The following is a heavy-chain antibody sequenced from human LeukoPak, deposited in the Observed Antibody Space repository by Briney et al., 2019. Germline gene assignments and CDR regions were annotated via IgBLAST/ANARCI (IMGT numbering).Heavy chain of an antibody. J-gene: IGHJ3*02. CDR1: GFTFSSYA. D-gene: IGHD3-10*01. Sequence: GGSLRRSCAASGFTFSSYAMSWVRQAPGKGLEWVSAISGSGGSTYYADSVKGRFTISRDNSKNTLYLQMNSLRAEDTAVYYCAKGELLSDAFDIWGQGTMVTVSS. CDR3: AKGELLSDAFDI. CDR2: ISGSGGST. V-gene: IGHV3-23*01.